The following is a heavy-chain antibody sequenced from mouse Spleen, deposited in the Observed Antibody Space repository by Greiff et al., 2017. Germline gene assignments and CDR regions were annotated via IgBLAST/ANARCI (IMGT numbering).Heavy chain of an antibody. CDR3: ARRGSSLFAY. CDR2: INPSTGGT. D-gene: IGHD1-1*01. J-gene: IGHJ3*01. Sequence: VQLKQSGPELVKPGASVKISCKASGYSFTGYYMNWVKQSPEKSLEWIGEINPSTGGTTYNQKFKAKATLTVDKSSSTAYMQLKSLTSEDSAVYYCARRGSSLFAYWGQGTLVTVSA. V-gene: IGHV1-42*01. CDR1: GYSFTGYY.